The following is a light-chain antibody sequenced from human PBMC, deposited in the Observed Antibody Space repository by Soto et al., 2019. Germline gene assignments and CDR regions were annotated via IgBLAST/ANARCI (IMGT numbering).Light chain of an antibody. CDR2: TAS. V-gene: IGKV1-9*01. CDR1: QAISSY. Sequence: DIPLTQSPSFLSASVGDRVTITCRASQAISSYLAWYQQKPGKAPQLLIYTASTLQRGVPSRFSGSGSGTEFTLTISSLQPEDFATYYCQQLNSYPRTFGGGTKVEIK. J-gene: IGKJ4*01. CDR3: QQLNSYPRT.